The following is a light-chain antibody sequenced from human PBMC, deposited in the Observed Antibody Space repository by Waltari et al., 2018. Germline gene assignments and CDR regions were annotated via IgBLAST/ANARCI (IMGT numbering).Light chain of an antibody. J-gene: IGLJ3*02. CDR2: ANN. CDR1: TSNIGAHYD. Sequence: QSVLTQPPSVSGAPGQRVTISCTGSTSNIGAHYDVQWYQQVPGTAPKLLIYANNNRPSGVPDRFSGSRSGTSASLAITGLQAEDEADYYCQSYDNSLRGVFGGVTKLTVL. CDR3: QSYDNSLRGV. V-gene: IGLV1-40*01.